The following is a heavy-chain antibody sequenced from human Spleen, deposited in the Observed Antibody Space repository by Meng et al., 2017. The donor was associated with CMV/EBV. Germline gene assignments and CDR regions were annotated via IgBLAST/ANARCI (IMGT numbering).Heavy chain of an antibody. CDR3: AKGDVAGGY. CDR1: GFTFNNYW. Sequence: GESLKISCAASGFTFNNYWMSWVRQAPGKGLEWVANIKEDGSEKYYVDSVKGRFTISRDNADNSLYLQMSSLRAEDTATYYCAKGDVAGGYWGQGTLVTVSS. CDR2: IKEDGSEK. V-gene: IGHV3-7*03. D-gene: IGHD3-10*02. J-gene: IGHJ4*02.